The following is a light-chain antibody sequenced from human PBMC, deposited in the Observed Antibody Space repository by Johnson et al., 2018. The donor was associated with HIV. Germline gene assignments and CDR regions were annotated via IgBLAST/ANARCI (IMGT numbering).Light chain of an antibody. J-gene: IGLJ1*01. CDR2: ENN. Sequence: QPVLTQPPSVSAAPGQKVTISCSGSSYNIGNNLVSWYQQLPGSAPTLLIYENNKRPSGIPDRFSGSKSGTSATLGITGLQTGDEADYYCGTWDSSLSAGVFGTGTKVTVL. CDR3: GTWDSSLSAGV. V-gene: IGLV1-51*02. CDR1: SYNIGNNL.